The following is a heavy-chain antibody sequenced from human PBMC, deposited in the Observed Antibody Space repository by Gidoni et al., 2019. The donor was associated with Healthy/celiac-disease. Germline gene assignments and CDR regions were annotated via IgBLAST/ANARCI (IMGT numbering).Heavy chain of an antibody. J-gene: IGHJ3*02. Sequence: QVQLQESGPGLVKPSQTLSLTCTVSGGSISSGDYYWSWIRQPPGKGLEWIGYIYYSGSTYYNPSLKSRVTISVDTSKNQFSLKLSSVTAADTAVYYCARGDNYYDSSALGYAFDIWGQGTMVTVSS. CDR2: IYYSGST. CDR1: GGSISSGDYY. CDR3: ARGDNYYDSSALGYAFDI. D-gene: IGHD3-22*01. V-gene: IGHV4-30-4*01.